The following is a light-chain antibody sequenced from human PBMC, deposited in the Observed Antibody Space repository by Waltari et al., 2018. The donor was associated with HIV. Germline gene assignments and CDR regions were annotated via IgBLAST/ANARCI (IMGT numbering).Light chain of an antibody. Sequence: QSALTQPRSVSGSPGQSVTISCTGSASDVGGYHYVSWYQQHPGKAPKLLIYDVNKRPSGVPDRFSGSKSGNTASLTISVLQTEDEADYYCCSYAGSSYVFGTETKVTVL. CDR1: ASDVGGYHY. J-gene: IGLJ1*01. CDR2: DVN. CDR3: CSYAGSSYV. V-gene: IGLV2-11*01.